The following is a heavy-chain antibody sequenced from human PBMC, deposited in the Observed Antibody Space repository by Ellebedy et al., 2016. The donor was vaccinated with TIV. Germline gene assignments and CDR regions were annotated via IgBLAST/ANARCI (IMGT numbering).Heavy chain of an antibody. V-gene: IGHV4-34*01. Sequence: MPSETLSPTCALYGASFSGYYWSWTRQPPGKGLEWIGEINHSGSTNYNPSLKSRVTISVDTSKNQFSLKLSSVTAADTAVYYWARGLGGAVDYWGQGTLVTVSS. CDR3: ARGLGGAVDY. D-gene: IGHD3-16*01. J-gene: IGHJ4*02. CDR1: GASFSGYY. CDR2: INHSGST.